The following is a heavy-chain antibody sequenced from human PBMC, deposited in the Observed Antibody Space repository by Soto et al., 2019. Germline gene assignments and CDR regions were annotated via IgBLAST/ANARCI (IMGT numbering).Heavy chain of an antibody. V-gene: IGHV3-23*01. D-gene: IGHD3-22*01. CDR2: ISGSGGST. J-gene: IGHJ4*02. CDR3: AKSYFYDSSGTGGGGFDY. CDR1: GFTFSSYA. Sequence: EVQLLESGGGLVQPGGSLRLSCAASGFTFSSYAMSWVRQAPGKGLEWFSAISGSGGSTYYADYVKRRFTLSRDNSKNPLYLAVNSLRAEDTAVYYCAKSYFYDSSGTGGGGFDYWGQGTLVTVSS.